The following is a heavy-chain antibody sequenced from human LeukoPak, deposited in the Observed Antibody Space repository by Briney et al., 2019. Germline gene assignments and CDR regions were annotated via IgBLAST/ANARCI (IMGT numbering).Heavy chain of an antibody. D-gene: IGHD3-22*01. CDR3: ARDATMIVVTGNFDI. CDR1: GFRFSDYY. CDR2: ISSSGSTK. J-gene: IGHJ3*02. V-gene: IGHV3-11*04. Sequence: GGSLRLSCAAAGFRFSDYYMIWIRQAPGKGLEWVSYISSSGSTKYYADSVKGRFTISRDNARNSLFLQMNRLRAEDTAVYYCARDATMIVVTGNFDIWGQGTLLTVSS.